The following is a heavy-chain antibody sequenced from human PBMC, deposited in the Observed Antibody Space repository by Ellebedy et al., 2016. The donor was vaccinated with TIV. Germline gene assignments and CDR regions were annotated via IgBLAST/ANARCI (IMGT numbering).Heavy chain of an antibody. CDR3: ATVPEIQLWFRD. D-gene: IGHD5-18*01. V-gene: IGHV1-24*01. CDR2: FDPEDGET. J-gene: IGHJ4*02. CDR1: GYTLTELS. Sequence: ASVKVSXXVSGYTLTELSMHWVRQALGKGLEWMGGFDPEDGETIYAQKFQGRVTMTEDTSTDTAYMELSSLRSEDTAVYYCATVPEIQLWFRDWGQGTLVTVSS.